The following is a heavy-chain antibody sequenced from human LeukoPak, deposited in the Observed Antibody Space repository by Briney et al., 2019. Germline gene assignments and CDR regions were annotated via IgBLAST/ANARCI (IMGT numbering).Heavy chain of an antibody. CDR3: ASIASSGPRLFDY. CDR2: ISSSSSYI. J-gene: IGHJ4*02. CDR1: GFTFSSYS. Sequence: GGSLRLSCAASGFTFSSYSMNWVRQAPGKGLEWVSSISSSSSYIYYAGSVKGRFTISRDNAKKSLYLQMNSLRAEDTAVYYCASIASSGPRLFDYWGQGTLVTVSS. V-gene: IGHV3-21*01. D-gene: IGHD5-12*01.